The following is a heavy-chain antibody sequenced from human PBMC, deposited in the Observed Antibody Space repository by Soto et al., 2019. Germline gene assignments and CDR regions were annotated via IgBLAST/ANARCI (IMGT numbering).Heavy chain of an antibody. J-gene: IGHJ4*02. CDR1: GFTFSSYS. CDR3: ARPDCSGGSCYPDLSDY. D-gene: IGHD2-15*01. V-gene: IGHV3-48*01. CDR2: ISSSSSTI. Sequence: EVQLVESGGGLVQPGGSLRLSCAASGFTFSSYSMNWVRQAPGKGLEWVSYISSSSSTIYYADSVKGRFTISRDNAKNSLYLQMNSLRAEDTAVYYCARPDCSGGSCYPDLSDYWGQGTLVTVSS.